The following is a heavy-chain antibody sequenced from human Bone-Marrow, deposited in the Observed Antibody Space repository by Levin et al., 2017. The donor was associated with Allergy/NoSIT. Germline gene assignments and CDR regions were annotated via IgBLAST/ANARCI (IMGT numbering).Heavy chain of an antibody. CDR3: ATNRTAGGW. Sequence: HGESLKISCTASGFAFRTYWMNWVRQAPGKGLEWVANIKQDSSETYYVDSVKGRFTISRDNTKNSVYLQMNSLRVDDTARYYCATNRTAGGWWGQGTLVTVSS. D-gene: IGHD2-15*01. CDR1: GFAFRTYW. CDR2: IKQDSSET. V-gene: IGHV3-7*01. J-gene: IGHJ4*02.